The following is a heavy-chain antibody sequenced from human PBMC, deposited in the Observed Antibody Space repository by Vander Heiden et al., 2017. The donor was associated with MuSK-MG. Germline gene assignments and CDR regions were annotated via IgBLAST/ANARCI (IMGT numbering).Heavy chain of an antibody. Sequence: QVQLVQSGAEVKKPGSSVTVSCKASGGTFSSYAISWVRQAPGQGLEWMGGIIPIFGTANYAQKFQGRVTITADESTSTAYMELSSLRSEDTAVYYCARGSTVTTPYYYYYYMDVWGKGTTVTVSS. CDR3: ARGSTVTTPYYYYYYMDV. CDR2: IIPIFGTA. D-gene: IGHD4-4*01. CDR1: GGTFSSYA. V-gene: IGHV1-69*12. J-gene: IGHJ6*03.